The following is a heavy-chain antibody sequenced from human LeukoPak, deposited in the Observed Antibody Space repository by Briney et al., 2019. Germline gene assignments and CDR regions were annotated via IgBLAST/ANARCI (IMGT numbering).Heavy chain of an antibody. CDR2: IYYSGTT. Sequence: SETLSLTCTVSGGSITSGGYYWSWIRQLPGKGLEWIGYIYYSGTTSYNPSRKSRLTISLDTSENQFSLKLSSVTAADTAVYYCARGSAGDKSNNWGRGTLVTVSS. CDR1: GGSITSGGYY. D-gene: IGHD6-13*01. J-gene: IGHJ4*02. V-gene: IGHV4-31*03. CDR3: ARGSAGDKSNN.